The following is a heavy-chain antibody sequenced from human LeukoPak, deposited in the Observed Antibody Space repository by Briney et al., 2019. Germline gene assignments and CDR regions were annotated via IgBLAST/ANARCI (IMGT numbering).Heavy chain of an antibody. D-gene: IGHD4-17*01. CDR2: ISAYNGNT. CDR1: GYTLTSYG. J-gene: IGHJ4*02. Sequence: ASVKVSCKASGYTLTSYGISGVRQAPGQGLEWMGWISAYNGNTNYAQKLQGRVTMTTDTSTSTAYMELRSLRSDDTAVYYCARANGVTTVTPFDYWGQGTLVTVSS. CDR3: ARANGVTTVTPFDY. V-gene: IGHV1-18*04.